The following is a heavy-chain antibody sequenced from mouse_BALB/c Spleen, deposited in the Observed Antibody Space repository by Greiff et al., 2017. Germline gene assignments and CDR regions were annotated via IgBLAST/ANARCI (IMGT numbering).Heavy chain of an antibody. Sequence: VMLVESGPGLVQPSQSLSITCTVSGFSLTSYGVHWVRQSPGKGLEWLGVIWSGGSTDYNAAFISRLSISKDNSKSQVFFKMNSLQANDTAIYYCARKDYRYDDGFAYWGQGTLVTVSA. CDR3: ARKDYRYDDGFAY. J-gene: IGHJ3*01. V-gene: IGHV2-2*02. CDR2: IWSGGST. D-gene: IGHD2-14*01. CDR1: GFSLTSYG.